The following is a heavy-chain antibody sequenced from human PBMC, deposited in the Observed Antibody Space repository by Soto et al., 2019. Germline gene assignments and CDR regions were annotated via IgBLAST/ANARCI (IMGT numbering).Heavy chain of an antibody. Sequence: LRLSCTASGFTFSDYYMSWIRQAPGKGLEWLAYISGSGSTTYYTDSVKGRFAISRDNARTSLYLQINSLRVEDSAVYYCARSSLTYFEFWGQGTLVNVSS. V-gene: IGHV3-11*01. J-gene: IGHJ4*02. CDR2: ISGSGSTT. CDR1: GFTFSDYY. CDR3: ARSSLTYFEF.